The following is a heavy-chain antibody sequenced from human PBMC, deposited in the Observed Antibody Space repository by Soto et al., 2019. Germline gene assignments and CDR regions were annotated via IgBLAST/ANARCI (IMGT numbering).Heavy chain of an antibody. CDR2: TYYRSRWYN. V-gene: IGHV6-1*01. CDR3: QRKLQYYVSSDSDLAY. Sequence: QTLSLTCAISGDSVSGNSAAWNWIRQSPSRGLEWLGRTYYRSRWYNDYAVSVKSRITVTPDTSKNQSSLHLNSVTPEDTAVYYCQRKLQYYVSSDSDLAYWGQGALVTVS. CDR1: GDSVSGNSAA. J-gene: IGHJ4*02. D-gene: IGHD3-16*01.